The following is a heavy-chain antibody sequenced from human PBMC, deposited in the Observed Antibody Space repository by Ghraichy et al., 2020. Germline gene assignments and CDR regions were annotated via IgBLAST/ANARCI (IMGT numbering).Heavy chain of an antibody. CDR1: GYSISSGYY. CDR2: IYHSGST. J-gene: IGHJ4*02. D-gene: IGHD4/OR15-4a*01. V-gene: IGHV4-38-2*02. CDR3: ARGQVSLWWIDY. Sequence: SETLSLTCTVSGYSISSGYYWGWIRQPPGKGLEWIGSIYHSGSTYYNPSLKSRVTISVDTSKNQFSLKLSSVTAADTAVYYCARGQVSLWWIDYWGQGTLVTVSS.